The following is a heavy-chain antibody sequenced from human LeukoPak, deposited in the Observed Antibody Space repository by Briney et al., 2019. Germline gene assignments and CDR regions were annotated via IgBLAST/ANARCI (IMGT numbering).Heavy chain of an antibody. D-gene: IGHD3/OR15-3a*01. CDR1: GGSLTSRY. V-gene: IGHV4-59*11. Sequence: PSETLSLTCTLSGGSLTSRYWGWIRQPPGKGLKWIGSISDSGDTNYNPALKSRITISVDTSKNQFSLKLNSVTAADTAVYYCARGAKEGSWTRSFDPWGLGILVTVSS. CDR3: ARGAKEGSWTRSFDP. J-gene: IGHJ5*02. CDR2: ISDSGDT.